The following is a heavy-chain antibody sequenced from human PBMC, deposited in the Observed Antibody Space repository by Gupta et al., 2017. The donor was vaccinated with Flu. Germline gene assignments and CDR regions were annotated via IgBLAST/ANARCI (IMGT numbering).Heavy chain of an antibody. CDR3: ASYDRWELKKGYYGMDV. J-gene: IGHJ6*02. Sequence: TISRDNAKNSLYLQMNSLRAEDTAVYYCASYDRWELKKGYYGMDVWGQGTTVTVSS. V-gene: IGHV3-11*06. D-gene: IGHD1-26*01.